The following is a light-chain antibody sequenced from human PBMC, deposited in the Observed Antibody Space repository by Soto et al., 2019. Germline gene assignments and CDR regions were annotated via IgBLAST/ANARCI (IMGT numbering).Light chain of an antibody. V-gene: IGLV3-9*01. CDR2: RDS. J-gene: IGLJ3*02. Sequence: SYELTQPLSVSVALGQTARITCGGNNIGSKNVHGYQQKPGQAPVLVIYRDSNRPPGIPERFSGSNSGNTATLTISRAQAGDEADYYCQVWDSSTARVFGGGTKVTVL. CDR1: NIGSKN. CDR3: QVWDSSTARV.